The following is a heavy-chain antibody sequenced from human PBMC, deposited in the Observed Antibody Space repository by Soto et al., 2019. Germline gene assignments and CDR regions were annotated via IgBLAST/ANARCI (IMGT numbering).Heavy chain of an antibody. D-gene: IGHD2-15*01. CDR2: IYYSGST. CDR1: GGSISSSSYY. V-gene: IGHV4-39*01. Sequence: PSETLSLTCTVSGGSISSSSYYWGWIRQPPGKGLEWIGSIYYSGSTYYNPSLKSRVTISVDTSKNQFSLKLSSVTAADTAVFYCAGPKTSRGVVVPAAFRIPPFHFDYWGRGTLVTVSS. J-gene: IGHJ4*02. CDR3: AGPKTSRGVVVPAAFRIPPFHFDY.